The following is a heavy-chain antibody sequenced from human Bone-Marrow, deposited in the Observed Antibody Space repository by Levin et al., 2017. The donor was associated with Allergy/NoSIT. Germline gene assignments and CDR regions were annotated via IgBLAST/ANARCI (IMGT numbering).Heavy chain of an antibody. CDR1: GFSFDDYA. CDR2: INRNSDNI. CDR3: ARDMDEGSRRWKYWLDL. D-gene: IGHD6-13*01. V-gene: IGHV3-9*01. J-gene: IGHJ5*02. Sequence: PGGSLRLSCAASGFSFDDYAMHWVRQVVGRGLEWVSGINRNSDNINYADSVRGRFTISRDNAKKMLYLQMNSLRADDTALYYCARDMDEGSRRWKYWLDLWGQGVLVTVSS.